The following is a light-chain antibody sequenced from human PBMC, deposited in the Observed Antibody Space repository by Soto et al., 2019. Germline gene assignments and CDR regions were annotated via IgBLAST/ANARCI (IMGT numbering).Light chain of an antibody. CDR3: QKYYTPPET. V-gene: IGKV1-27*01. CDR2: DAS. Sequence: DIQMTQSPSSLSASVGDRVTITCRASQGIGNYLACYQQKPGKVPKNLIYDASTLQSGVPSRFSGSGSGTDFTLTISSLQPEDVATDYCQKYYTPPETFGHRTKVAIK. J-gene: IGKJ1*01. CDR1: QGIGNY.